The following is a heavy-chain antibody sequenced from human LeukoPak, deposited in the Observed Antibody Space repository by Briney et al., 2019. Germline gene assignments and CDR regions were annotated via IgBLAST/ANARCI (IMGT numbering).Heavy chain of an antibody. J-gene: IGHJ4*02. CDR1: GFTFSSYG. Sequence: GGSLRLSCAASGFTFSSYGIHWVRQAPGKGLEWVAVISYDGSNKYYADSVKGRFTISRDNSKNTLYLQMNSLRAEDTAVYYCAKDRFQVSIDYWGQGTLVTVSS. D-gene: IGHD2-21*01. CDR2: ISYDGSNK. V-gene: IGHV3-30*18. CDR3: AKDRFQVSIDY.